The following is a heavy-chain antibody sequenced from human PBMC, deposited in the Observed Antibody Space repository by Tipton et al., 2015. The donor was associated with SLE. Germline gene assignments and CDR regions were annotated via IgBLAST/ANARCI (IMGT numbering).Heavy chain of an antibody. V-gene: IGHV4-38-2*02. CDR2: IYHSGST. D-gene: IGHD2-21*01. CDR1: GYSIRSGYY. J-gene: IGHJ2*01. Sequence: TLFLTCTVSGYSIRSGYYWGWIRQPPGKGLEWIGSIYHSGSTYYNPSLKSRVTISEDTSKNQFSLKLSSVTAADTAVYYCARSGHIVVVVLGYFDVWGRGTLVTVSS. CDR3: ARSGHIVVVVLGYFDV.